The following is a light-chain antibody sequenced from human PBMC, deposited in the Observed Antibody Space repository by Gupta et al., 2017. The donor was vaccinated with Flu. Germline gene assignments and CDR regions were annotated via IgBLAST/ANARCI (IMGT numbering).Light chain of an antibody. V-gene: IGLV1-44*01. CDR2: SND. CDR1: SSNIGTNT. CDR3: AAWDDSLNGVL. Sequence: GQRVTISCSGSSSNIGTNTANWYQQLPGTAPKLLIYSNDQRPSGVPDRFSGSKSGTSASLVIGGLQSEDGADYYCAAWDDSLNGVLFGGGTKLTVL. J-gene: IGLJ2*01.